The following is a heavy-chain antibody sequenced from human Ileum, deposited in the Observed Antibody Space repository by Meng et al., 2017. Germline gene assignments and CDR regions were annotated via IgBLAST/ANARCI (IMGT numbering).Heavy chain of an antibody. CDR2: INHSGST. Sequence: QVKLRQWGAGLLKPSGTLSLTCAVYGGSFSGYYWSWIRQPPGKGLEWIGEINHSGSTNYNPSLKSRVTISVDTSKNQFSLKLSSVTAADTAVYYCARGGGRYGPDFDYWGQGTLVTVSS. CDR1: GGSFSGYY. V-gene: IGHV4-34*01. CDR3: ARGGGRYGPDFDY. D-gene: IGHD3-16*01. J-gene: IGHJ4*02.